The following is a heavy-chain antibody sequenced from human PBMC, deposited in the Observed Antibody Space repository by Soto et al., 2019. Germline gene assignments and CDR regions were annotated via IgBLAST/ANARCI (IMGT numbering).Heavy chain of an antibody. Sequence: QVQLQESGPGLVKPSETLSLTCTVSGGSVRSSSYYWGWIRQPPGKGLEWIGSIYYSGSTYYNPSLKSRVTISVDTSKNQFSLKLSSVTAADTAFSYCARRNYTSAWSYFDYWGQGTLVTVSS. CDR3: ARRNYTSAWSYFDY. J-gene: IGHJ4*02. CDR1: GGSVRSSSYY. D-gene: IGHD6-19*01. V-gene: IGHV4-39*01. CDR2: IYYSGST.